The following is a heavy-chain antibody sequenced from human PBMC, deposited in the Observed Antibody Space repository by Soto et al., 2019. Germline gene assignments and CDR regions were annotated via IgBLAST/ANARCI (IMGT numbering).Heavy chain of an antibody. V-gene: IGHV3-30*04. CDR3: ANTSRIFGINWFDP. D-gene: IGHD3-3*01. J-gene: IGHJ5*02. Sequence: PGGSLRLSCAASEFTFSNYAMHWVRQAPGKGLEWVTIIFGDGSNKYYADSVKGRFTISRDNSKNTLYLQMNSLRAEDTAVYYCANTSRIFGINWFDPWGQGTLVTVSS. CDR1: EFTFSNYA. CDR2: IFGDGSNK.